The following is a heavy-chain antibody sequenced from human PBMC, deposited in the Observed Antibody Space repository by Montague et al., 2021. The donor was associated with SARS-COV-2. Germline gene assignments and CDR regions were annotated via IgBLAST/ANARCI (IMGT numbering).Heavy chain of an antibody. Sequence: SRRLSLSGSGFTFRNYAMNWVRQAPGKGLEWVAVVSDDGSTKYYADSVRGPFTISRDNSENTMYLEMNNLRPEDTAVYFCARGDLVVGRTYCFYSMDVWGQGTTVTVSS. J-gene: IGHJ6*02. CDR2: VSDDGSTK. CDR3: ARGDLVVGRTYCFYSMDV. CDR1: GFTFRNYA. D-gene: IGHD2-2*01. V-gene: IGHV3-30*04.